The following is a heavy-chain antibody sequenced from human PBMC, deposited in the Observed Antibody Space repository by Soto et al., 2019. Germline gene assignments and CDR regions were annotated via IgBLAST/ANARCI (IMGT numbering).Heavy chain of an antibody. Sequence: PSETLSLTCTVSGGSISSYYWSWIRQPPGKGLEWIGYIYYSGSTNYNPSLKSRVTISVDTSKNQFSLKLSSVTAADTAVYYCARGFFSSSWTHISLSSLDPWGQGTLVTV. CDR1: GGSISSYY. V-gene: IGHV4-59*01. J-gene: IGHJ5*02. CDR3: ARGFFSSSWTHISLSSLDP. D-gene: IGHD6-13*01. CDR2: IYYSGST.